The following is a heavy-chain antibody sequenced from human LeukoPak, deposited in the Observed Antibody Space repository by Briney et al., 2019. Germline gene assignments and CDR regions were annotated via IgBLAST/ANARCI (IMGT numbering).Heavy chain of an antibody. J-gene: IGHJ4*02. CDR1: GGSISSYY. CDR3: ARHGALYVWGSLVGSGFDY. V-gene: IGHV4-59*08. D-gene: IGHD3-16*01. Sequence: SETLSLTCTVSGGSISSYYWSWIRQPPGKGLEWIGYIYYSGSTNYNPSLKSRVTISVDTSKNRFSLKLSSVTAADTAVYYCARHGALYVWGSLVGSGFDYWGQGTLVTVSS. CDR2: IYYSGST.